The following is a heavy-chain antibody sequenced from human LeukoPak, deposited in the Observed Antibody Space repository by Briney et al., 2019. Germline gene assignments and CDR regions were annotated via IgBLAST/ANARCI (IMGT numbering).Heavy chain of an antibody. J-gene: IGHJ4*02. Sequence: ASVKVSCKASGYTFTGYYIYWVRQAPGQGLEWMGWLNPLNGGTNFAQNFQGRVSMTRDTSISTAYMELSRLRSDDTAMYFCARVPRSSSDKNGFYFLDYWGQGTLVTVSS. CDR3: ARVPRSSSDKNGFYFLDY. CDR2: LNPLNGGT. D-gene: IGHD6-6*01. V-gene: IGHV1-2*02. CDR1: GYTFTGYY.